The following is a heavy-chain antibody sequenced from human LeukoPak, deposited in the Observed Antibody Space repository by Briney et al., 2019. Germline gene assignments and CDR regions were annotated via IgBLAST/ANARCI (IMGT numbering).Heavy chain of an antibody. CDR3: ARDPDYYDSSGYYYAFDY. CDR2: IYHSGST. Sequence: PSETLSLTCTVSGYSISSGYYWGWIRPPPGKGLEGIGSIYHSGSTYYNPSLKSRVTISVDTSKNQFSLKLSSVTAADTAVYYCARDPDYYDSSGYYYAFDYWGQGTLVTVSS. CDR1: GYSISSGYY. V-gene: IGHV4-38-2*02. D-gene: IGHD3-22*01. J-gene: IGHJ4*02.